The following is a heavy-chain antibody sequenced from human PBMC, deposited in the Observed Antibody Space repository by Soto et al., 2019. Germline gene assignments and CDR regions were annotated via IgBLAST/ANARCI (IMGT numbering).Heavy chain of an antibody. CDR1: GFTFSSYS. J-gene: IGHJ5*02. CDR3: ARMVDYYDSSGYSGLDP. Sequence: EVQLVESGGGLVQPGGSLRLSCAASGFTFSSYSMNWVRQAPGKGLEWVSYISSSSSTIYYADSVQGRFTISRDNAKNSLYLQMISLRDEDTAGYYGARMVDYYDSSGYSGLDPWGQGTLVTVSS. D-gene: IGHD3-22*01. V-gene: IGHV3-48*02. CDR2: ISSSSSTI.